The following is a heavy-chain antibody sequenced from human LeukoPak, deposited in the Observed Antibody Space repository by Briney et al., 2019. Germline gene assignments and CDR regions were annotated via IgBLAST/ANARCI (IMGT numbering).Heavy chain of an antibody. V-gene: IGHV3-53*01. D-gene: IGHD3-22*01. CDR1: GFTFSSYA. CDR2: IYSGGST. CDR3: ARDRRHYYDSSGYYYGYYFDY. Sequence: GGSLRLSCAASGFTFSSYAMSWVRQAPGKGLEWVSVIYSGGSTYYADSVKGRFTISRDNSKNTLYLQMNSLRAEDTAVYYCARDRRHYYDSSGYYYGYYFDYWGQGTLVTVSS. J-gene: IGHJ4*02.